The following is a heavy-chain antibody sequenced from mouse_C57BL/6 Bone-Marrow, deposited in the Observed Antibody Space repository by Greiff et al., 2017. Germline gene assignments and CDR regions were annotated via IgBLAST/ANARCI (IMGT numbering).Heavy chain of an antibody. V-gene: IGHV1-15*01. CDR3: TRRGDSITTVVATDGYFDV. CDR1: GYTFTDYE. CDR2: IDPETGGT. D-gene: IGHD1-1*01. J-gene: IGHJ1*03. Sequence: QVQLQQSGAELVRPGASVTLSCKASGYTFTDYEMHWVKQTPVHGLEWIGAIDPETGGTAYNQKFKGKAILTADNSSSTAYMELRSLTSEDSAVYYCTRRGDSITTVVATDGYFDVWGTGTTVTVSS.